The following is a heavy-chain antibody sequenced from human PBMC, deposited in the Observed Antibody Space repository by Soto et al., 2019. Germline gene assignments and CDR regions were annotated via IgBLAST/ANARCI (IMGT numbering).Heavy chain of an antibody. J-gene: IGHJ4*02. Sequence: QVQLVQSGAEVKKPRASVKVSCKASGYTFTSYAMHWVRQAPGQRLEWMGWINAGNGNTKYSQKFQGRVTITRDTSASTAYMELSSLRSEDTAVYYCARAYDSSGYSDYWGQGTLVTVSS. CDR2: INAGNGNT. V-gene: IGHV1-3*01. CDR3: ARAYDSSGYSDY. D-gene: IGHD3-22*01. CDR1: GYTFTSYA.